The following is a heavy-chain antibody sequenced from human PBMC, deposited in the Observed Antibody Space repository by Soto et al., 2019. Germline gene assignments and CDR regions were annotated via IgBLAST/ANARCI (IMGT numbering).Heavy chain of an antibody. CDR2: IYYSGST. J-gene: IGHJ2*01. V-gene: IGHV4-59*08. CDR3: ARTQGSGPNWYFDR. CDR1: GGSISSYY. Sequence: QVQLQESGPGLVKPSETLSLTCTVSGGSISSYYWSWIRQPPGKGLEWIGYIYYSGSTNYNPSLKSRVTISVDTSNNQCSLKLSSVTAADTAVYYCARTQGSGPNWYFDRWGRGTLGTVSS.